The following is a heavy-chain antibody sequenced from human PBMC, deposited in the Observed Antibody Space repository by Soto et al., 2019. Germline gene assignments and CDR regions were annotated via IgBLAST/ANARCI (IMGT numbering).Heavy chain of an antibody. J-gene: IGHJ6*03. CDR2: INHSGST. D-gene: IGHD6-6*01. V-gene: IGHV4-34*01. CDR1: GGSFSGYY. CDR3: GREAARPTYYYYYYYMDV. Sequence: SETLSLTCAAYGGSFSGYYWSWIRQPPGKGLEWIGEINHSGSTNYNPSLKSRVTISVDTSKNQFSLKLSSVTAADTAVYYCGREAARPTYYYYYYYMDVWGKGTTVTVSS.